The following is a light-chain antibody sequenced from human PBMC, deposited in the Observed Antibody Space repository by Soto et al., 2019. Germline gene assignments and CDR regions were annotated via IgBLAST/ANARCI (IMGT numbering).Light chain of an antibody. CDR3: QQYDNLPPLT. J-gene: IGKJ4*01. CDR2: DAS. Sequence: DXQMTQSPSSLSASVGDRVTITCQASQDISNYLNWYQQKPGKAPKLLIYDASNLETGVPSRFSGSGSGTDFTFTISSLQPEDIATYYCQQYDNLPPLTFGGGTKVEIK. CDR1: QDISNY. V-gene: IGKV1-33*01.